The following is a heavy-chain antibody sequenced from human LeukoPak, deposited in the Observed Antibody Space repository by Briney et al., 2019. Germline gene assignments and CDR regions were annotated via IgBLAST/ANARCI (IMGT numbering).Heavy chain of an antibody. CDR1: GVSFSGYY. J-gene: IGHJ4*02. CDR2: INHSGST. CDR3: ARRETVVAPYFDY. D-gene: IGHD2-15*01. Sequence: SETLSLTCAVYGVSFSGYYWSWIRQPPGKGLEWIGEINHSGSTNYNPSLKSRVTISVDTSKNQFSLKLSSVTAADTAVYYCARRETVVAPYFDYWGQGTLVTVSS. V-gene: IGHV4-34*01.